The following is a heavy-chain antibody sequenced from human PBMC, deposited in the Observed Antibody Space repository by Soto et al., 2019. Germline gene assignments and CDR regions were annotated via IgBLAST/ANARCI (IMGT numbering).Heavy chain of an antibody. Sequence: EVQLLDSGGDLVQPGGSLRLSCAASGFMFSCCAMSWVRQAPGKGLEWVSTIHGDGDYSHYTDSVEGRFTISSDNSRNTLYLQMNSLRAYYTAIYYCAKNRGAGDYTNWSFAVWGRGTLVAVSS. V-gene: IGHV3-23*01. J-gene: IGHJ2*01. CDR3: AKNRGAGDYTNWSFAV. D-gene: IGHD2-2*02. CDR2: IHGDGDYS. CDR1: GFMFSCCA.